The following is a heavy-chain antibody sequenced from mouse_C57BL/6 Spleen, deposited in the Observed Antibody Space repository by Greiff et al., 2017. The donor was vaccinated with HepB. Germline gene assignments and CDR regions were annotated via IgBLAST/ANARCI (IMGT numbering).Heavy chain of an antibody. D-gene: IGHD2-1*01. CDR2: INPKNGGT. V-gene: IGHV1-26*01. CDR1: GYTFTDYY. CDR3: SKGGGGNYDYAMDD. J-gene: IGHJ4*01. Sequence: EVQLQQSGPELVKPGASVKISCKASGYTFTDYYMNWVKQSPGKSLEWIGDINPKNGGTSYNKKFKGKATLTVDKSSSTAYMELRSLTSEDSAVYYCSKGGGGNYDYAMDDWGKGTSVTVSS.